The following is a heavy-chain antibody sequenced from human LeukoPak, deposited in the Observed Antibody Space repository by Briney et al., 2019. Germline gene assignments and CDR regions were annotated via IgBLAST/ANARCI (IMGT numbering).Heavy chain of an antibody. Sequence: SETLSLTCAVSGGSISSSYYWSWIRQPPGKGLEWIGYIYYSGNTNYNPSLKSRVTISVDTSKNQFSLKLSSVTAADTAVYYCATDAYSRGFNRFDRWGQGTLVTVSS. CDR2: IYYSGNT. CDR3: ATDAYSRGFNRFDR. J-gene: IGHJ5*02. D-gene: IGHD6-13*01. CDR1: GGSISSSYY. V-gene: IGHV4-61*01.